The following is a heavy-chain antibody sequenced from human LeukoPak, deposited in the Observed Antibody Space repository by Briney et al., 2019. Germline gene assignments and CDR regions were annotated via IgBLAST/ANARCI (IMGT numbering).Heavy chain of an antibody. CDR2: IYYSGST. CDR1: GGSISSHY. V-gene: IGHV4-59*11. J-gene: IGHJ4*02. D-gene: IGHD5-24*01. CDR3: ARDGYNSRFDY. Sequence: SETLSLTCTGSGGSISSHYWSWIRQPPGKGLEWIGYIYYSGSTNYNPSLKSRVTISVDTSKNQFSLKLSSVTAADTAVYYCARDGYNSRFDYWGQGTLVTVSS.